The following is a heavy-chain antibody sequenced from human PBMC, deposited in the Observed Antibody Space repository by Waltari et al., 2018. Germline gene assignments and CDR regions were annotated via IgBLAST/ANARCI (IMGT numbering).Heavy chain of an antibody. CDR1: GGTFRSYA. D-gene: IGHD2-21*01. CDR3: ARSISAYYFDY. J-gene: IGHJ4*02. V-gene: IGHV1-69*12. CDR2: IIPIFGTA. Sequence: QVQLVQSGAEVKKPGSSVKVSCKASGGTFRSYAIRWVRQAPGQGLEWMGGIIPIFGTANYAQKFQGRVTITADESTSTAYMELSSLRSEDTAVYYCARSISAYYFDYWGQGTLVTVSS.